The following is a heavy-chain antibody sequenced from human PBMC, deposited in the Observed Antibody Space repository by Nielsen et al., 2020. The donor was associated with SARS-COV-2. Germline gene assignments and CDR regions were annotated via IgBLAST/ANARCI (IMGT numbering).Heavy chain of an antibody. CDR2: INPSGGST. CDR3: ARGTQLENYFYGFGV. D-gene: IGHD1-1*01. J-gene: IGHJ6*02. V-gene: IGHV1-46*01. Sequence: ASVKVSCKASGYTFTSYYMHWVRQAPGQGLEWMGIINPSGGSTSYAQKFQGRVNITADKYRTTAYLELSNLRSEDTAVYYCARGTQLENYFYGFGVWGQGTSVTVSS. CDR1: GYTFTSYY.